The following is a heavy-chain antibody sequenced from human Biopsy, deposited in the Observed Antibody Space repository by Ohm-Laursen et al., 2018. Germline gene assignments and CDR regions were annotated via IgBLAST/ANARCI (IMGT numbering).Heavy chain of an antibody. Sequence: SETLSLTCSVSGGSISSRNHYWGWLRQPPGKGLEWIGHVYYSGSTFYNSSLKSRVTISVDTSKNQFSLKLRSVTAADTAVYYCARAVDYYDPYYYYGLDVWGQGTTVTVSS. CDR1: GGSISSRNHY. CDR3: ARAVDYYDPYYYYGLDV. D-gene: IGHD3-16*01. CDR2: VYYSGST. J-gene: IGHJ6*02. V-gene: IGHV4-39*07.